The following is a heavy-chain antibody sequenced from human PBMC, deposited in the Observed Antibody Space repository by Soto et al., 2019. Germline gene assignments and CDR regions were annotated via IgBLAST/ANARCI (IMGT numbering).Heavy chain of an antibody. CDR3: ARGRYCLTGRCLPNWFDS. CDR1: GDSISTVDYF. V-gene: IGHV4-30-4*08. D-gene: IGHD2-15*01. CDR2: IYKSATT. J-gene: IGHJ5*01. Sequence: ASETLSLTCSVSGDSISTVDYFWAWIRQPPGQALEYIGYIYKSATTYYNPSFESRVAISLDTSKSQFSLNVTSVTAADTAVYFCARGRYCLTGRCLPNWFDSWGQGTLVTVS.